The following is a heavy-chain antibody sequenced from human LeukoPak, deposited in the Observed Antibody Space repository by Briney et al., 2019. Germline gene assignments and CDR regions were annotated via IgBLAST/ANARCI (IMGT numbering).Heavy chain of an antibody. D-gene: IGHD3-3*01. Sequence: PGGSLRLSCAASGFTFSSYWMSWVRQAPGKGLEWVANIKQDGSEKYYVDSVKGRFTISRDNAKNSLYLQMNSLRAEDTAVYYCARERQDITIFGVVPMGLDYWGQGTLVTVSS. CDR1: GFTFSSYW. CDR2: IKQDGSEK. V-gene: IGHV3-7*01. CDR3: ARERQDITIFGVVPMGLDY. J-gene: IGHJ4*02.